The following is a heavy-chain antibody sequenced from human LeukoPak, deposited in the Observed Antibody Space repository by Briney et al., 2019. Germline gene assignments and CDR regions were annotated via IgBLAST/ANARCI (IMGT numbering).Heavy chain of an antibody. Sequence: SETLSLTCAVYGGSFSGYYWSWILQPPGKGLEWIGEINHSGSTNYNPSLKSRVTISVDTSKNQFSLKLSSVTAADTAVYYCARARGYSYGYFSWGQGTLVTVSS. D-gene: IGHD5-18*01. J-gene: IGHJ4*02. V-gene: IGHV4-34*01. CDR2: INHSGST. CDR3: ARARGYSYGYFS. CDR1: GGSFSGYY.